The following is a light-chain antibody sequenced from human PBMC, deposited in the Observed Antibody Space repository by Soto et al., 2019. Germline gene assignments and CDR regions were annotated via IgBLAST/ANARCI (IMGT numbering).Light chain of an antibody. CDR3: HHYGGSHP. CDR1: QSVKYNSLLMSYY. CDR2: GAS. V-gene: IGKV3-20*01. J-gene: IGKJ2*01. Sequence: EVFLTQCPGTLSLSPGQRVTLSCRATQSVKYNSLLMSYYLAWYHQIPGQAPRLLIYGASSRAAGVPARFSGSGCGTDFTLAISGLRPEDCGTYYCHHYGGSHPVGRGPKLQIQ.